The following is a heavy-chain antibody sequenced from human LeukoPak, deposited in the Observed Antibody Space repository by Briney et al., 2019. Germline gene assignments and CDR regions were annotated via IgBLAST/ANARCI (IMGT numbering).Heavy chain of an antibody. CDR3: ARTPSVGNYYPWCFDL. V-gene: IGHV3-21*01. CDR2: ISTSSTYI. D-gene: IGHD1-26*01. CDR1: GFTFRDYS. J-gene: IGHJ2*01. Sequence: GGSLRLSCAVSGFTFRDYSMNWVRQAPGKGLEWVSSISTSSTYIYYADSMKGRFTISRDDAKNSLYLQMNSLRAEDTAVYYCARTPSVGNYYPWCFDLWGRGTLVTVSS.